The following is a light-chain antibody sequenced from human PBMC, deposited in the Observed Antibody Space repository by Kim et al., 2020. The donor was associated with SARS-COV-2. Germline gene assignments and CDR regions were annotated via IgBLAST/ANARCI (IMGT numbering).Light chain of an antibody. CDR3: QQRSSWPPT. CDR2: DAS. Sequence: LSPGETSPPSSRAVHSIGNSLAWYQQKPGQAPRLLIHDASHGATDIPARFSGSGSGTDFTLTISSLEPEDFAVYFCQQRSSWPPTFGQGTRLEIK. V-gene: IGKV3-11*01. J-gene: IGKJ5*01. CDR1: HSIGNS.